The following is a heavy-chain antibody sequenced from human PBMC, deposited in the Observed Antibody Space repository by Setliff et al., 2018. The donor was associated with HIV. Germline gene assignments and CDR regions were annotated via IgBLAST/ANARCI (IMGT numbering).Heavy chain of an antibody. CDR3: ARDRSYYPNYFDF. CDR2: MNPNSGNT. J-gene: IGHJ4*02. CDR1: GYTFTSYD. Sequence: GASVKVSCKASGYTFTSYDINWVRQATGQGLEWMGWMNPNSGNTGYAQKFQGRVTMTRNTSISTAYMELSSLRSEDTAVYYCARDRSYYPNYFDFWGQGTLVTVSS. D-gene: IGHD3-10*01. V-gene: IGHV1-8*02.